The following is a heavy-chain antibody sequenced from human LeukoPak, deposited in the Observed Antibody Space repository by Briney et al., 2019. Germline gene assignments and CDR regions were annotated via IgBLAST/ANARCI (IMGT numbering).Heavy chain of an antibody. CDR1: GDTFDGYY. D-gene: IGHD5-12*01. CDR3: AAEDIVTRSYDF. CDR2: INPKFGGT. V-gene: IGHV1-2*02. Sequence: EASVKVSCKASGDTFDGYYVHWVRQAPGQGLEWMGWINPKFGGTNYAPKLQVRASMTWDTVINTAYMELRSLTSDDTAVYYCAAEDIVTRSYDFWGQGALVTVSS. J-gene: IGHJ4*02.